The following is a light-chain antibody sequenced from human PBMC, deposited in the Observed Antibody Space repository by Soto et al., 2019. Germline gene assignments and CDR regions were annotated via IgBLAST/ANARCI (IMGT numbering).Light chain of an antibody. Sequence: DIQMTQSPSNLSASVGDRVTITCRASQVISTWMAWYQQKPGKAPKLLISEASSLDSGVPSRFSGDVSGTDFTLTISTLQPDDFATYYCQQYNTYPWTSGQGTKLEIK. V-gene: IGKV1-5*01. CDR2: EAS. J-gene: IGKJ1*01. CDR1: QVISTW. CDR3: QQYNTYPWT.